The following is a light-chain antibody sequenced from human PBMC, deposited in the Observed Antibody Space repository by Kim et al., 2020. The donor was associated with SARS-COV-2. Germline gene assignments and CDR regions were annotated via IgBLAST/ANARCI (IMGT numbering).Light chain of an antibody. CDR3: QQYATSPLT. CDR1: QSVSTNY. J-gene: IGKJ4*01. V-gene: IGKV3-20*01. Sequence: EIVLTQSPGTLSLSPGERATLSCRASQSVSTNYLAWYQQKPGQPPRLLICGASSRATGIPDRFSGSGSGTDFTLTISRLEPEDFAVYYCQQYATSPLTFGGGTKVDIK. CDR2: GAS.